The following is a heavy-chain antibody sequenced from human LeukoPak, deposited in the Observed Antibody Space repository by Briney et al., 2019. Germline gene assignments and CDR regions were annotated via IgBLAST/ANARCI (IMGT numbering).Heavy chain of an antibody. V-gene: IGHV4-59*01. Sequence: PSETLSLTCTVSGGSISSYYWSWIRQPPGKGLEWIWYIYYSGSTNYNPSLKSRVTISVDTSKNQFSLKLSSVTAADTAVYYCASTKFSRGDAFDIWGQGTMVTVSS. J-gene: IGHJ3*02. CDR3: ASTKFSRGDAFDI. CDR1: GGSISSYY. CDR2: IYYSGST. D-gene: IGHD6-19*01.